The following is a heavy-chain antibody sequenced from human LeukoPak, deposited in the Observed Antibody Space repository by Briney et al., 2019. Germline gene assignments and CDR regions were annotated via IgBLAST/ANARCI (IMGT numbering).Heavy chain of an antibody. CDR3: AKRGAEVGATVAPGDY. D-gene: IGHD1-26*01. J-gene: IGHJ4*02. Sequence: GGSLRLSCAASGFTFTSYAMSWVRQAPGKGLEWVSAISGSGGSTYYADSVKGRFTISSDNSKNTLYLQMNSLRTEDTAVYYCAKRGAEVGATVAPGDYWGQGTLVTVSS. V-gene: IGHV3-23*01. CDR1: GFTFTSYA. CDR2: ISGSGGST.